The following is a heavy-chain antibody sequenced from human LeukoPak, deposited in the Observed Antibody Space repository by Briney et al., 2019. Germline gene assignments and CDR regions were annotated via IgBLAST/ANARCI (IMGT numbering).Heavy chain of an antibody. V-gene: IGHV4-4*09. D-gene: IGHD4-17*01. Sequence: SETLSFPCTVSGDSIDSYYWSWIRQPPGKGLEWLGYSGSSNYHPSLQPPLTISVDTSRNQSSLTLKSVTAADPAASYCGSLYYGYYYIEYWGPGTLVTVSS. CDR2: SGSS. CDR3: GSLYYGYYYIEY. CDR1: GDSIDSYY. J-gene: IGHJ4*02.